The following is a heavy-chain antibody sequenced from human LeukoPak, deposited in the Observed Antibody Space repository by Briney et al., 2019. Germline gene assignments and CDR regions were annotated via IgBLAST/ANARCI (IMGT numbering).Heavy chain of an antibody. D-gene: IGHD3-22*01. CDR2: IYYSGST. V-gene: IGHV4-39*07. CDR1: GGSVSGSSYY. J-gene: IGHJ5*02. CDR3: ARAPQYYYDSSEGSWFDP. Sequence: PSETLSLTCTVSGGSVSGSSYYWDWIRQPPGKGLEWIGSIYYSGSTYYTPSLKSRVTISVDTSKNQFSLKLSSATAADTAVYYCARAPQYYYDSSEGSWFDPWGQGTLVTVSS.